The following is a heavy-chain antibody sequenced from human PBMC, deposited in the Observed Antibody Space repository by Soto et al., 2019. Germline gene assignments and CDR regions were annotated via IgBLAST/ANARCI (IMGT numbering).Heavy chain of an antibody. CDR2: VSYDTAYE. V-gene: IGHV3-30*18. Sequence: QVQLVESGGGMVQPGTSLRLSCAVSGFTFSTYDMHWVRQAPGKALEWVAVVSYDTAYENYADSVKGRFTISRDNSKNILYLQMNSLRAEDTAVYYCAKVSISKSSAVTFDSWGRGTLVTVSS. CDR1: GFTFSTYD. J-gene: IGHJ4*02. CDR3: AKVSISKSSAVTFDS. D-gene: IGHD2-15*01.